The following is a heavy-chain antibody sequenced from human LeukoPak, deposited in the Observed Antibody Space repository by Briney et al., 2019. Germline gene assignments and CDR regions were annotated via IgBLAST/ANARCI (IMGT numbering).Heavy chain of an antibody. CDR1: GFSFSSYY. Sequence: KSGGSLRLSCAASGFSFSSYYVNWVRQAPGKGLEWVSCISSSSTYVYYADSVRGRFAISRDNAKNSLYLQMNSLRADDTAVYYCVRENHGSFDYWGQGSLVTVSS. J-gene: IGHJ4*02. CDR3: VRENHGSFDY. V-gene: IGHV3-21*01. CDR2: ISSSSTYV. D-gene: IGHD1-14*01.